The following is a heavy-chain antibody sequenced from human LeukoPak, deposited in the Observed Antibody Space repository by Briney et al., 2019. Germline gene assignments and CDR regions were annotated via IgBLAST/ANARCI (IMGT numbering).Heavy chain of an antibody. Sequence: SETLSLSCTVSGGSISSYFWSWIRQPPGKGLEWIGDIYYSGSTNYNPSLKSRVSISVDTSKNQFSLKLNSVTAADTAVYYCARGSVTATRPFAYWGQGTLVTVSS. CDR3: ARGSVTATRPFAY. CDR1: GGSISSYF. CDR2: IYYSGST. D-gene: IGHD2-21*02. J-gene: IGHJ4*02. V-gene: IGHV4-59*01.